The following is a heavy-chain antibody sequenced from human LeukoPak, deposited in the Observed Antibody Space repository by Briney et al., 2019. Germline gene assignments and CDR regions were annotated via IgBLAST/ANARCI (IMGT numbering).Heavy chain of an antibody. CDR3: ARPGYGLHHYFDY. CDR1: GGSISSGGYY. Sequence: PSQTLSLTCTVSGGSISSGGYYWSWIRQHPGKGLEWIGYIYYSGSTYYNPSLKSRVTISVDTSKNQFSLKLSSVTAADTAVYYCARPGYGLHHYFDYWGQGTLVTVSS. V-gene: IGHV4-31*03. D-gene: IGHD4-17*01. J-gene: IGHJ4*02. CDR2: IYYSGST.